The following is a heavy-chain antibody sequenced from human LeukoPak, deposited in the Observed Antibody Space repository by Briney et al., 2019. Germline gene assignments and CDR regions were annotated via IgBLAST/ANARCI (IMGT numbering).Heavy chain of an antibody. CDR2: INHSGST. CDR3: ARERLREFDY. D-gene: IGHD4-17*01. V-gene: IGHV4-34*01. J-gene: IGHJ4*02. CDR1: GGSFSGYY. Sequence: SETLSLTCAVYGGSFSGYYWSWIRQPPGKGLEWIGEINHSGSTNYNPSLKSRVTISVDTSKNQLSLKLSSVTAADTAVYYCARERLREFDYWGQGTLVTVSS.